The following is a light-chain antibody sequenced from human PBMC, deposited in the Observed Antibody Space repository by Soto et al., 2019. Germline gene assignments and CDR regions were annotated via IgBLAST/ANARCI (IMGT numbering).Light chain of an antibody. V-gene: IGKV3-15*01. CDR3: QQYNNWPPIT. J-gene: IGKJ5*01. CDR2: GAS. CDR1: QSVSSN. Sequence: EIVLTQSPATLSSFPGDRVTLSCRASQSVSSNLAWYQQKPCQAPRLLIYGASTRATGIPARFSGSGSGTEFTLTISSLQSEDFAVYYCQQYNNWPPITFGQGTRLEIK.